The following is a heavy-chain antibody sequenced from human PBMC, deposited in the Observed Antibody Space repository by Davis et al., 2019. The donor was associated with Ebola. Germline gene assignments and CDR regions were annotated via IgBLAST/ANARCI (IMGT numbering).Heavy chain of an antibody. V-gene: IGHV3-30*18. J-gene: IGHJ6*04. Sequence: SCKASGYTFSSYGMHWVRQAPGKGLEWVAVISYDGSNKYYADSVKGRFTISRDNSKNTLYLQMNSLRAEDTAVYYCAKGYGDYYYYYGMDVWGKGTTVTVSS. D-gene: IGHD4-17*01. CDR3: AKGYGDYYYYYGMDV. CDR1: GYTFSSYG. CDR2: ISYDGSNK.